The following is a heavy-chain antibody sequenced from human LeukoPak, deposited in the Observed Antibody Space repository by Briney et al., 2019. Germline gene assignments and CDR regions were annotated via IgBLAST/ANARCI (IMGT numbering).Heavy chain of an antibody. CDR3: ARPSNYYDSSGSFDY. D-gene: IGHD3-22*01. CDR1: GGSLSSYY. J-gene: IGHJ4*02. V-gene: IGHV4-59*08. CDR2: ISDSGST. Sequence: SETLSLTCTVSGGSLSSYYWTWIRQPPGKGLEWIGFISDSGSTNYNPSLKSRVTISVDTSKKQFSLKLTSVTAADTAVYYCARPSNYYDSSGSFDYWGQGTLVTVSS.